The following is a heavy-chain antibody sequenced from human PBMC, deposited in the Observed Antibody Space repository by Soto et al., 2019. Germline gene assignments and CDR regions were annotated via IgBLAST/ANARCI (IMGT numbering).Heavy chain of an antibody. Sequence: QITLKESGPTLVKPTQTLTLTCTFSGFSLSTSGVGVGWIRQPPGKALEWLALIYWDDDKRYSPSLKSRLTISKDTSKNQVVLTMTNMDPVDTATYYCAHKGSSSWYNWFDPWGQGTLVTVSS. CDR3: AHKGSSSWYNWFDP. D-gene: IGHD6-13*01. V-gene: IGHV2-5*02. J-gene: IGHJ5*02. CDR1: GFSLSTSGVG. CDR2: IYWDDDK.